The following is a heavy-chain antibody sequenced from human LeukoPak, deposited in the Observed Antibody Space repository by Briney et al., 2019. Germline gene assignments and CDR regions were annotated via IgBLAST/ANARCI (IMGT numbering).Heavy chain of an antibody. CDR3: ARGGGSSWYLYYLDY. J-gene: IGHJ4*02. CDR1: GYTFTSYG. V-gene: IGHV1-69*04. Sequence: SVKVSCKASGYTFTSYGISWVRQAPGQGLEWMGRIIPILGIANYAQKFQGRVTITADKSTSTAYMELSSLRSEDTAVYYCARGGGSSWYLYYLDYWGQGTLVTVSS. D-gene: IGHD6-13*01. CDR2: IIPILGIA.